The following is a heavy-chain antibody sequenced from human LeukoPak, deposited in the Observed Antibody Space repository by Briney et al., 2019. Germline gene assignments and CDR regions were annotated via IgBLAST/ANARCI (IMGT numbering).Heavy chain of an antibody. D-gene: IGHD2-15*01. V-gene: IGHV1-18*01. CDR2: ISAYNGNT. Sequence: GASMKVSCKASGYTFTSYGISWVRQAPGQGLEWMGWISAYNGNTNYAQKVQGRVTMTTDTSTSTAYMELRSLRSDDTAVYYCARARAGEVVPSFDYWGQGTLVTVSS. CDR3: ARARAGEVVPSFDY. CDR1: GYTFTSYG. J-gene: IGHJ4*02.